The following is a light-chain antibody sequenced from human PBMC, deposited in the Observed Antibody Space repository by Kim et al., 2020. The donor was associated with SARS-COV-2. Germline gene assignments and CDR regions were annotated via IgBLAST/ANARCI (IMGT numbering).Light chain of an antibody. CDR1: KLGDKY. V-gene: IGLV3-1*01. CDR2: QDN. J-gene: IGLJ2*01. CDR3: QAWDSSTAV. Sequence: SPGQTASIACAGDKLGDKYACWYQQKPGQSPVLVIYQDNKRPSGIPERFSGSNSGNTATLTISGTQAMDEADYYCQAWDSSTAVFGGGTQLTVL.